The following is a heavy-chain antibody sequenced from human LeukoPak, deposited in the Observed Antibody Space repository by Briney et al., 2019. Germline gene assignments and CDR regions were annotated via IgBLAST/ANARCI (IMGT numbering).Heavy chain of an antibody. CDR1: GFTFSSYG. CDR3: ARGFDDYIWGSYQDY. D-gene: IGHD3-16*02. Sequence: GGSLRLSCAASGFTFSSYGMHWVRPAPGKGVGGVSVISYDGSNEYYADSVRGRFTISRDNSKNTLYLQMNSLRAEDTAVYYCARGFDDYIWGSYQDYWGQGTQVTVSS. J-gene: IGHJ4*02. V-gene: IGHV3-30*03. CDR2: ISYDGSNE.